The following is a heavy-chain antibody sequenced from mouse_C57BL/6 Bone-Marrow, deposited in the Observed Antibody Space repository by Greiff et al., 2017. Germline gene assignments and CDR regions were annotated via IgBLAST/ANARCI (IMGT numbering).Heavy chain of an antibody. J-gene: IGHJ2*01. Sequence: VKLVESGPELVKPGASVKISCKASGYAFSSSWMNWVKQRPGQGLAWIGRIYPGDGDTNYNGQFKGKSTLTADKSSSTAYMQLSSLTSEDSAVYVCERCWDCGDDFDYWGQGTTLTVSS. CDR2: IYPGDGDT. CDR1: GYAFSSSW. CDR3: ERCWDCGDDFDY. V-gene: IGHV1-82*01. D-gene: IGHD4-1*01.